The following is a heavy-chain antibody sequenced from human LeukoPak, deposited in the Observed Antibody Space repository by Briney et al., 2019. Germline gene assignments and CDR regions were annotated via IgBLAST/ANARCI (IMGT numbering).Heavy chain of an antibody. Sequence: GRSLRLSCAVSGFSFDDYAMHWVRQVPGKGLEWVSGISWNSDNIGYADSVKGRFTTSRDNAKNSLYLQMNSLRAEDTALYYCAINGGGDSGYGNFDYWGQGTLVTVPS. J-gene: IGHJ4*02. CDR3: AINGGGDSGYGNFDY. V-gene: IGHV3-9*01. CDR2: ISWNSDNI. D-gene: IGHD5-12*01. CDR1: GFSFDDYA.